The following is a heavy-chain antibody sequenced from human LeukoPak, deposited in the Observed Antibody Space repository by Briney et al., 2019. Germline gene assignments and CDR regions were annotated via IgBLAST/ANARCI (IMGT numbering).Heavy chain of an antibody. J-gene: IGHJ6*03. CDR2: LYHSDSA. Sequence: SETLSLTCAVSGYSISNGYYWVWIRQPPGRGLEWIGSLYHSDSAYYNTSLRSRVSMSVDTSKNQFSLTLSFVTAADTAVYDCARQHDSYYYYYIDVWGSGTTVTVSS. CDR1: GYSISNGYY. V-gene: IGHV4-38-2*01. CDR3: ARQHDSYYYYYIDV.